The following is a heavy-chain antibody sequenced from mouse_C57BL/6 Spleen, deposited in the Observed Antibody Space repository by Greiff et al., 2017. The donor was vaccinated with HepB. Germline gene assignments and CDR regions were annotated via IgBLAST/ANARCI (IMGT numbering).Heavy chain of an antibody. CDR3: AAGYGSSKFAY. D-gene: IGHD1-1*01. CDR2: IDPENGDT. J-gene: IGHJ3*01. CDR1: GFNIKDDY. Sequence: LVESGAELVRPGASVKLSCTASGFNIKDDYMHWVKQRPEQGLEWIGWIDPENGDTEYASKFQGKATITADTSSNTAYLQLSSLTSEDTAVYYCAAGYGSSKFAYWGQGTLVTVSA. V-gene: IGHV14-4*01.